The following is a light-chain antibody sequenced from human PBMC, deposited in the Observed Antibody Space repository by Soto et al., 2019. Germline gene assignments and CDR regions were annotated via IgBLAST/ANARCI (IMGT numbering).Light chain of an antibody. CDR1: SSNIGSHT. CDR3: SAWDDSLDGYGV. CDR2: GSN. V-gene: IGLV1-44*01. Sequence: QSVLTQPPSASGTPGQSVTISCSGGSSNIGSHTVNWYQHLPGTAPKLLIYGSNQRPSGVPDRFSGSKSGTSASLAISGLQSEDEADYYCSAWDDSLDGYGVFGGGTKLTVL. J-gene: IGLJ2*01.